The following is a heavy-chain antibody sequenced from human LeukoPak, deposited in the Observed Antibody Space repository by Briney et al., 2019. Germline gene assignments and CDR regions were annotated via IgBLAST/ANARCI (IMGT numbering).Heavy chain of an antibody. Sequence: ASVKVSRKPSGYTFNTYGITWVRQAPGQGLEWMGWISPYNGNTNYAQEFQGRVTLTTDTSTSTAYMELRSLRSDDTAVYYCARGPHERSGYPDDWGQGTLVTVSS. CDR1: GYTFNTYG. D-gene: IGHD3-22*01. V-gene: IGHV1-18*01. CDR2: ISPYNGNT. CDR3: ARGPHERSGYPDD. J-gene: IGHJ4*02.